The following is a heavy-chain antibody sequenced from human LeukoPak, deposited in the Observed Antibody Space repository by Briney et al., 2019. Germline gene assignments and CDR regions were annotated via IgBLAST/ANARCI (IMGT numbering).Heavy chain of an antibody. CDR3: ARTDFWSGYYGNWFDP. CDR2: ISAYNGNT. D-gene: IGHD3-3*01. V-gene: IGHV1-18*01. CDR1: GYTFTSYG. J-gene: IGHJ5*02. Sequence: ASVTVSFKASGYTFTSYGISWVRQAPGQGLEWMGWISAYNGNTDYAQKLQGRVTMTTDTSTSTAYMELRSLRSDDTAVYYCARTDFWSGYYGNWFDPWGQGTLVTVSS.